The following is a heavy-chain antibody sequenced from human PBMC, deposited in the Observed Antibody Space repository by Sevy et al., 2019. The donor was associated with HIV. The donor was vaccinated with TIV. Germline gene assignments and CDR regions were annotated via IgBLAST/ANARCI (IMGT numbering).Heavy chain of an antibody. Sequence: GGSLRLSCAASGLTFNTHAMNWVRQAPGKGLEWVSTISGPGYNTYYADSVKGRFTISRDNSQNTLHLQMNSLRADDTAVYYCAKALNPALESMLQVNLRTLKGFDVWGQGTMVTVSS. J-gene: IGHJ3*01. V-gene: IGHV3-23*01. CDR2: ISGPGYNT. CDR3: AKALNPALESMLQVNLRTLKGFDV. CDR1: GLTFNTHA. D-gene: IGHD2-8*01.